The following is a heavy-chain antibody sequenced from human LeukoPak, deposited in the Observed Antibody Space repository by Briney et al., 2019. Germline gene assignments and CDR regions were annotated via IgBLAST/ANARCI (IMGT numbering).Heavy chain of an antibody. J-gene: IGHJ4*02. D-gene: IGHD1-1*01. CDR3: ARAYMTVTGTAY. Sequence: ASVKVSCKASGYTFTSYSMHWVRQAPGQGLEWMGMINPSGGSTSYAQKLQGRGTMTRDTSASTVYMELSSLRSEDTAVYYCARAYMTVTGTAYWGQGTLVTVSS. CDR1: GYTFTSYS. V-gene: IGHV1-46*04. CDR2: INPSGGST.